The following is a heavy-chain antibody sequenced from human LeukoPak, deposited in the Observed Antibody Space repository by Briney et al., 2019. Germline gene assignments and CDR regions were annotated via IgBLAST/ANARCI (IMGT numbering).Heavy chain of an antibody. CDR3: AKGYSYAHF. J-gene: IGHJ4*02. CDR1: GFTFSDYY. Sequence: GGSLSLSCAASGFTFSDYYMSWIRQAPGQGLEWLSYISSSSTYTNYADSVKGRFSISRDNAKNSVSLQMNSLRAEDTAGYYCAKGYSYAHFWGQGTLVTVSS. V-gene: IGHV3-11*03. CDR2: ISSSSTYT. D-gene: IGHD5-18*01.